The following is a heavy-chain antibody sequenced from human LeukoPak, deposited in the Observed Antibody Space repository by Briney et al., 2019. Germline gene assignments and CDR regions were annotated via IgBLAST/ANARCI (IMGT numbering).Heavy chain of an antibody. CDR3: TRGKYYYDSSGYYPHFDY. D-gene: IGHD3-22*01. Sequence: PGRSLRLSCTASGFTFGDYAMSWFRQAPGKGLEWVGFIRSKAYGGTTEYAASVKGRFTISRDDPKSVAYLQMNSLKTEDTAVYYCTRGKYYYDSSGYYPHFDYWGQGTLVTVSS. CDR1: GFTFGDYA. V-gene: IGHV3-49*03. CDR2: IRSKAYGGTT. J-gene: IGHJ4*02.